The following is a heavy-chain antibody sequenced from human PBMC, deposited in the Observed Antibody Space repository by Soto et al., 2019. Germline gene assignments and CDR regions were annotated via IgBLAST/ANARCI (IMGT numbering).Heavy chain of an antibody. Sequence: ASVKVSCKASGYTFTNFGINWVRQAPGQGLEWMGWITPYNGNANYAQKHQGRLTITTDTSTSTAYMELRSLRSDDTAVYYCARAQMYSGAYHDYWGQGTLVTVSS. J-gene: IGHJ4*02. CDR2: ITPYNGNA. CDR1: GYTFTNFG. CDR3: ARAQMYSGAYHDY. V-gene: IGHV1-18*04. D-gene: IGHD1-26*01.